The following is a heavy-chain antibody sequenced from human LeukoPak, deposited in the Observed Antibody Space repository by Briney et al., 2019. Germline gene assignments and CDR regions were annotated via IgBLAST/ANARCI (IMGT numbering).Heavy chain of an antibody. J-gene: IGHJ6*02. V-gene: IGHV3-30*18. Sequence: GGSLRLSCAASGFIFSTYGMHWVRQAPGKGLEWVAVISYDGTNKYYADSVKGRFIISRDNSKNTLFLQMNSLRAEDTAVYYRAKDRVHYYYYYGMDVWGQGTTVTVPS. CDR3: AKDRVHYYYYYGMDV. CDR2: ISYDGTNK. D-gene: IGHD3-10*01. CDR1: GFIFSTYG.